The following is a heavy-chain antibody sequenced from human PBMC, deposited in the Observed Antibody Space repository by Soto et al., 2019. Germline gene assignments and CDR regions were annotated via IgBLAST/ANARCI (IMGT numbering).Heavy chain of an antibody. D-gene: IGHD1-7*01. CDR3: AKAPRNYAYHGLDP. Sequence: GGSLRPSCGASAFTYLSSVMNWVRPAPGMGLEWASSISSSAHNKPHADSLKGRFTLSRDDAKNSLYLQMSSLRAEDTAVYYCAKAPRNYAYHGLDPWAPGTPVT. J-gene: IGHJ5*02. V-gene: IGHV3-48*03. CDR2: ISSSAHNK. CDR1: AFTYLSSV.